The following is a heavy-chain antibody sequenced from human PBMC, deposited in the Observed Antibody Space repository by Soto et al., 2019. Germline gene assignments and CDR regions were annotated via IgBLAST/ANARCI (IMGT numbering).Heavy chain of an antibody. Sequence: ASVKVSCKVSGYTLTELSMHWVRQAPGKGLEWMGWISAYNGNTNYAQKLQGRVTMTTDTSTSTAYMELRSLRSDDTAVYYCARGSDYYDSSGYYIFDYWGQGTLVTDSS. J-gene: IGHJ4*02. CDR2: ISAYNGNT. CDR1: GYTLTELS. D-gene: IGHD3-22*01. CDR3: ARGSDYYDSSGYYIFDY. V-gene: IGHV1-18*01.